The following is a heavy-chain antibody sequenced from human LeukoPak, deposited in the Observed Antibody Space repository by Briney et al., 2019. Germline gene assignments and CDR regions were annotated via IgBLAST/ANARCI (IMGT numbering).Heavy chain of an antibody. CDR2: ISAYNGNT. Sequence: ASVKVSCKASGYTFTSYGISWVRQAPGQGLEWMGWISAYNGNTNFAQKLQGRVTMTTDTSASTAYMDLRSLRSDDTAVYYCARDQAATNTQVRFCLDWGQGTLVTVSS. D-gene: IGHD3-9*01. CDR1: GYTFTSYG. V-gene: IGHV1-18*01. CDR3: ARDQAATNTQVRFCLD. J-gene: IGHJ4*02.